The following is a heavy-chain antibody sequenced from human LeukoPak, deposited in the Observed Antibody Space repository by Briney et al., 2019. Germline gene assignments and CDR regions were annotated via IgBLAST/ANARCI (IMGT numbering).Heavy chain of an antibody. CDR1: GGSISSGSYY. Sequence: SQTLSLTCTVSGGSISSGSYYWSWIRQPAGKGREWIGRIYTSGSTNYNPSLKSRVTISVDTSKNQFSLKLSSVTAADTAVYYCARVSEWELLRPNYYFDYWGQGTLVTVSS. CDR2: IYTSGST. D-gene: IGHD1-26*01. CDR3: ARVSEWELLRPNYYFDY. V-gene: IGHV4-61*02. J-gene: IGHJ4*02.